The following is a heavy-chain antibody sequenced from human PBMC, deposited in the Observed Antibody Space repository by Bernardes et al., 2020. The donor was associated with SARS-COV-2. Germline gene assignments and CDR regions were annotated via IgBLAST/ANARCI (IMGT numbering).Heavy chain of an antibody. Sequence: SGNTLLKPTETLTLTCPVSWFSLGPARMGVSWVRQAPGKALEWLAHIFSNDEKSYTTSLKSRLTISKDTSKSQVVLTMTNMDSLDSATYYCARMTSDDYGHFDRWGQGTLVTVSS. J-gene: IGHJ4*02. CDR3: ARMTSDDYGHFDR. V-gene: IGHV2-26*01. CDR2: IFSNDEK. D-gene: IGHD4-17*01. CDR1: WFSLGPARMG.